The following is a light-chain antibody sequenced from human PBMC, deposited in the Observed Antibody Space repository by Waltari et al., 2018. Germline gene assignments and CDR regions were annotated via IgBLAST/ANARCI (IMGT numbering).Light chain of an antibody. CDR1: SSNIGSNP. J-gene: IGLJ1*01. CDR3: ATWDNRLNGYV. Sequence: QSVLTQPPSASGAPGQRVTISCSGSSSNIGSNPVNWYQQLPGTAPKLLIYSNKQRPSEVPYRFSASKFDTSESLAISGLQSEDEADYFCATWDNRLNGYVFGTGTKVSVL. CDR2: SNK. V-gene: IGLV1-44*01.